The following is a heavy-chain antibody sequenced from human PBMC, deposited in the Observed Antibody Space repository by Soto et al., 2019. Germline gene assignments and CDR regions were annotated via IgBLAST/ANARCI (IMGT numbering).Heavy chain of an antibody. CDR1: GFTFTNYW. J-gene: IGHJ4*02. V-gene: IGHV3-7*02. CDR3: ASAKLLLPWLFDY. CDR2: TKQDESET. Sequence: PGGSLRLSCTTSGFTFTNYWMAWVRQAPGKGLEWLGNTKQDESETYYAGSVEGRFTISGDNAKTSLYLQMNSLRAEDTAVYYCASAKLLLPWLFDYWGQGTLVTVSS. D-gene: IGHD2-15*01.